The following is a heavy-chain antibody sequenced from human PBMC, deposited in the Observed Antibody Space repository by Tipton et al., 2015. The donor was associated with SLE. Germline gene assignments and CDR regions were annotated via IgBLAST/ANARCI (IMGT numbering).Heavy chain of an antibody. CDR1: GYSISSGYY. CDR2: INDSGNT. J-gene: IGHJ1*01. CDR3: ARQPLYYDSRGSSPAYFQS. V-gene: IGHV4-38-2*01. D-gene: IGHD3-22*01. Sequence: GLVKPSETLSLTCDVSGYSISSGYYWAWIRQPPGSGLEWIGSINDSGNTYYSPSLKSRVTISADTSKNQFSLKLTSVTAADTAVYYCARQPLYYDSRGSSPAYFQSWGQGTPVTVSS.